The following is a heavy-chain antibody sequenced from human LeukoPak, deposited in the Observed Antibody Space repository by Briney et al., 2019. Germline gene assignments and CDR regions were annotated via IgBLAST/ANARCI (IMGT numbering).Heavy chain of an antibody. CDR3: ARDCSGGSCYLH. D-gene: IGHD2-15*01. V-gene: IGHV1-18*01. CDR2: ISAYNGNT. CDR1: GYTFTSYG. J-gene: IGHJ4*02. Sequence: ASVKVSCKASGYTFTSYGISWVRQAPGQGLEWMGWISAYNGNTNYAQNLQGRVTMTTDTSTSKAYMELRSLRSDDTAVYYCARDCSGGSCYLHWGQGTLVTVSS.